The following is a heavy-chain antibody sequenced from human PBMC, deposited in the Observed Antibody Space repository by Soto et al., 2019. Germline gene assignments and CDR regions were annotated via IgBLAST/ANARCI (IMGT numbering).Heavy chain of an antibody. CDR1: VXTFSYYA. J-gene: IGHJ2*01. CDR3: ARGLWAPQYFDL. Sequence: PGGSLRLSCAASVXTFSYYAMHWVRQAPGKGLEYVSVIGADGGNTYYANSVKGRYTISRDNSKNTLYLQMNSLRAEDTAVYYCARGLWAPQYFDLWGRGTLVTVSS. CDR2: IGADGGNT. D-gene: IGHD3-16*01. V-gene: IGHV3-64*01.